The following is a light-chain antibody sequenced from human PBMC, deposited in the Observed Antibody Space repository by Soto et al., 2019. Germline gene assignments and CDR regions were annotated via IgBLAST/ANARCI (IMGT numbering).Light chain of an antibody. CDR3: QQYNNWPWT. J-gene: IGKJ1*01. CDR1: QSVSSY. V-gene: IGKV3-11*01. CDR2: DAS. Sequence: EIVLTQSPATLSLSPGERATLSCRASQSVSSYLAWYQQKPGQAPGLLIYDASNRATGIPARFSGSGSGTDFTLTISSLEPEDFAVYYCQQYNNWPWTFGQGTKVDI.